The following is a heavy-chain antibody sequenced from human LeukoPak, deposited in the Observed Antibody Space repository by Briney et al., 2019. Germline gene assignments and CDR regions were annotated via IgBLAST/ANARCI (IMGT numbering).Heavy chain of an antibody. CDR3: ARAPPYNWNYLKYYYYMDV. CDR1: GASISNYY. D-gene: IGHD1-7*01. Sequence: SETLSLTCTVSGASISNYYWTWIRQPPGKGLEWIGYIYYSGSTNNNPSLKSRVTISVDTSKNQFSLKLNSVTAADTAVYYCARAPPYNWNYLKYYYYMDVWGKGTTVTVSS. J-gene: IGHJ6*03. CDR2: IYYSGST. V-gene: IGHV4-59*01.